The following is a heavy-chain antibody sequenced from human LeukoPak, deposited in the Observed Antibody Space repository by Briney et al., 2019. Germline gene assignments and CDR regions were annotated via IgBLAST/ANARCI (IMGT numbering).Heavy chain of an antibody. CDR2: ISFDGKVS. Sequence: GGSLRLSCAASGFTFNRYGMHWVRQAPGKGLEWVAVISFDGKVSYYADSVKGRFTISRDNAKNSLYLQMNSLRAEDTAVYYCARAGDQLLFDYWGQGTLVTVSS. D-gene: IGHD2-2*01. CDR1: GFTFNRYG. V-gene: IGHV3-30*03. J-gene: IGHJ4*02. CDR3: ARAGDQLLFDY.